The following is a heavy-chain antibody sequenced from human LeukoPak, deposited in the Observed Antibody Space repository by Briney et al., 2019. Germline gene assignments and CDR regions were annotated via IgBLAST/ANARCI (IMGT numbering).Heavy chain of an antibody. J-gene: IGHJ5*02. CDR1: GFTFSSYA. CDR2: IRGSGGST. D-gene: IGHD2-2*01. Sequence: SGGSLRLSCAASGFTFSSYAMSWVRQAPGKGLEWVSAIRGSGGSTYYADSVKGRFTISRDNSKNTLYLQMNSLRAEDTAVYYCAKVPIVVVPAAIGWFAPWGQGTLVTVSS. V-gene: IGHV3-23*01. CDR3: AKVPIVVVPAAIGWFAP.